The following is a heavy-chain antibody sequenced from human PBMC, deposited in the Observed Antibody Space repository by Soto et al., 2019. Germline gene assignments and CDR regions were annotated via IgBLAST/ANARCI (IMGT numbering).Heavy chain of an antibody. Sequence: GGSLRLSCAASGFTFSSYGMHWVRQAPGKGLEWVAVIWYDGSNKYYADSVKGRFTISRDNSKNTLYLQMNSLRAEDTAVYYCAREKYYEQWPYYFDYWGQGTLVTVSS. CDR2: IWYDGSNK. CDR1: GFTFSSYG. D-gene: IGHD6-19*01. J-gene: IGHJ4*02. CDR3: AREKYYEQWPYYFDY. V-gene: IGHV3-33*01.